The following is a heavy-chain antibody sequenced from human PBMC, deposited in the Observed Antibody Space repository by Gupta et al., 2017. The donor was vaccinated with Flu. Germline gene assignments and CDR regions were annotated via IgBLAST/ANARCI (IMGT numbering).Heavy chain of an antibody. V-gene: IGHV3-7*01. CDR2: IKQDGSEK. J-gene: IGHJ4*02. D-gene: IGHD4-17*01. Sequence: GLEWVANIKQDGSEKYYVDSVKGRFTISRDNAKNSLFLQMNSLRAEDTAVYYCAREWGPNDYGDKPGVWSDYWGQGTLVTVSS. CDR3: AREWGPNDYGDKPGVWSDY.